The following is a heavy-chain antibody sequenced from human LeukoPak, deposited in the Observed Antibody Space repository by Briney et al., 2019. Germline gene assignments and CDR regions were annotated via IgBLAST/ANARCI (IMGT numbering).Heavy chain of an antibody. J-gene: IGHJ4*02. CDR2: INSDGSST. D-gene: IGHD3-22*01. Sequence: GGSLRLSCAASGFTFSSYGMHWVRQAPGKGLVWVSRINSDGSSTSYADSVKGRFTISRDNAKNTLYLQMNGLRAEDTAVYYCARDPETYYYDSSGDYFDYWGQGTLVTVSS. V-gene: IGHV3-74*01. CDR3: ARDPETYYYDSSGDYFDY. CDR1: GFTFSSYG.